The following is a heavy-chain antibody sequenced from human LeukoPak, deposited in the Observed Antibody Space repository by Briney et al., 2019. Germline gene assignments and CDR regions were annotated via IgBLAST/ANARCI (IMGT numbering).Heavy chain of an antibody. CDR2: IYYSGST. D-gene: IGHD6-13*01. CDR3: ARVSDSSSWYSNGAFDI. CDR1: VGSISSSCYY. J-gene: IGHJ3*02. V-gene: IGHV4-39*01. Sequence: PSESLSLTCTVSVGSISSSCYYWGWIRQPPGNGLEWIGSIYYSGSTYYNPSLKSRVTISVDTSKNQFSLKLSSVTAADTAVYYCARVSDSSSWYSNGAFDIWGQGTMVTVSS.